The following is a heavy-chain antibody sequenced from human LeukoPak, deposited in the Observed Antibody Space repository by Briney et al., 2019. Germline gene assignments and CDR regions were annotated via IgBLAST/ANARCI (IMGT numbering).Heavy chain of an antibody. CDR2: ITSGGTT. CDR3: TWMATVKTVDV. J-gene: IGHJ4*02. D-gene: IGHD5-24*01. Sequence: GGSLRLSCVVSGLFFNDAWMSWVRQAPGKGLEWVGHITSGGTTDYAAPVKGRFTISRDNSKNTFYLQMNSLETEDTAMYYCTWMATVKTVDVWGQGTLVTVSS. CDR1: GLFFNDAW. V-gene: IGHV3-15*01.